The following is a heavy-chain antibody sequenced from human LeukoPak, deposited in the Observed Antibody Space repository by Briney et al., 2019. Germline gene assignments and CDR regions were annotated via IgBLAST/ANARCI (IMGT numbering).Heavy chain of an antibody. D-gene: IGHD2-15*01. Sequence: PSETLSLTCTVSGGSISSSSYYWGWIRQPPGKGLEWIGSIYYSGSTYYNPSLKSRVTISVDTSKNQFSLRLSSVTAADTAVYYCARSWALGYCSGGGCYSGVYAFDIWGQGTMVTVSS. CDR1: GGSISSSSYY. J-gene: IGHJ3*02. V-gene: IGHV4-39*01. CDR2: IYYSGST. CDR3: ARSWALGYCSGGGCYSGVYAFDI.